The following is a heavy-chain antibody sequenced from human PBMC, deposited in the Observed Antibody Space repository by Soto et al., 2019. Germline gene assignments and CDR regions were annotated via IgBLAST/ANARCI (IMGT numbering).Heavy chain of an antibody. CDR3: ARPYSGSYSFDY. D-gene: IGHD1-26*01. V-gene: IGHV3-21*01. CDR2: ISSTTSDI. J-gene: IGHJ4*02. CDR1: GFPFSSYN. Sequence: GGSLRLSCAASGFPFSSYNMNWVRQAPGKGLEWVSSISSTTSDIYYADSVKGRFTISRDNAKNSLYLHMHTLRAGGTSVYYCARPYSGSYSFDYWGQGTLVTVSS.